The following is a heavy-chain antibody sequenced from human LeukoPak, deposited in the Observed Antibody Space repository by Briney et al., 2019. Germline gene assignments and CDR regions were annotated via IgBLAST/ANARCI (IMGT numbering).Heavy chain of an antibody. V-gene: IGHV4-38-2*02. CDR3: ARASRGIVVVPAQFDP. CDR1: GGSISSYY. D-gene: IGHD2-2*01. Sequence: SETLSLTCTVSGGSISSYYWGWVRQPPGKGLEWIGSIYHSGSTYYNPSLKSRVTISVDTSKNQFSLKLSSVTAADTAVYYCARASRGIVVVPAQFDPWGQGTLVTVSS. J-gene: IGHJ5*02. CDR2: IYHSGST.